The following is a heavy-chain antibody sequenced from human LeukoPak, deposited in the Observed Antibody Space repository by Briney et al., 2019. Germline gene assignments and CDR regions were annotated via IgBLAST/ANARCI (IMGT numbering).Heavy chain of an antibody. CDR1: GGSMRSYF. D-gene: IGHD3-10*01. Sequence: NPSETLSLTCTVSGGSMRSYFWSWIRQPPGKGLEWIGYIYHSGTTHYSPSLKGRVTLSVDTSKNQFSLRLSSVTAADTAVYYCARLVRGIYDYFDYWGQGTLVTVSS. V-gene: IGHV4-59*12. CDR3: ARLVRGIYDYFDY. J-gene: IGHJ4*02. CDR2: IYHSGTT.